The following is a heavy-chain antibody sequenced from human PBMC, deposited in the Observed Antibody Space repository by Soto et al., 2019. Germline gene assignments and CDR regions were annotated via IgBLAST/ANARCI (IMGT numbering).Heavy chain of an antibody. D-gene: IGHD4-17*01. CDR2: INHSGST. CDR1: GGSFSGYY. Sequence: SETLSLTCAVYGGSFSGYYWSWIRQPPGKGLEWIGEINHSGSTNYNPSLKSRVTISVDTSKNQFSLKLSSVTAADTAVYYCAREGTVTKNPKILIDLNYFDYWGQGTLVTVSS. CDR3: AREGTVTKNPKILIDLNYFDY. V-gene: IGHV4-34*01. J-gene: IGHJ4*02.